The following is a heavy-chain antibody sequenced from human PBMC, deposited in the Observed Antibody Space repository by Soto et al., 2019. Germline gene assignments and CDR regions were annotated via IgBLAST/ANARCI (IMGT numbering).Heavy chain of an antibody. CDR1: GYTLTGYY. J-gene: IGHJ4*02. CDR2: IYHSGGTT. CDR3: ARLATATPPYYFDY. V-gene: IGHV1-46*01. Sequence: QVQLVQSGADVKKPGASVRVSCKGSGYTLTGYYVHWVRQAPGQGFEWMGVIYHSGGTTSYAQKFLDRVTMTRDTSTSTVYMELSSLRSEDTAVYYCARLATATPPYYFDYWGQGTLVTVSS.